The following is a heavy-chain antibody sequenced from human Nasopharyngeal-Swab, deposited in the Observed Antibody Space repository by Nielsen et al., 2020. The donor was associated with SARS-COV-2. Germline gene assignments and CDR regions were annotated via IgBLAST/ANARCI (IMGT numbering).Heavy chain of an antibody. CDR3: ARSGIVGAIYY. V-gene: IGHV4-39*07. Sequence: SETLSLTCTVSGGSISSSSYYWGWIRQPPGKGLEWIGSIYYSGGTYYNPSLKSRVTISVDTSKNQFSLKLSSVTAAGTAVYYCARSGIVGAIYYWGQGTLVTVSS. J-gene: IGHJ4*02. CDR2: IYYSGGT. D-gene: IGHD1-26*01. CDR1: GGSISSSSYY.